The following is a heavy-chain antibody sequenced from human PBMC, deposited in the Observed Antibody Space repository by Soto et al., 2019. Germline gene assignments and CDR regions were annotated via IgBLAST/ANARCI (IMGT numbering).Heavy chain of an antibody. D-gene: IGHD2-15*01. CDR3: ARHRGCSGGICYRDLGY. J-gene: IGHJ4*02. V-gene: IGHV3-48*01. CDR1: NGSISPYY. CDR2: ISSISNTI. Sequence: ETLSLTCPVSNGSISPYYWSWVRQAPGKGLEWVSYISSISNTIYYADSVKGRITISRDNAKNSLYLHMNSLSAEDTAVYYCARHRGCSGGICYRDLGYWGQGTLVTVSS.